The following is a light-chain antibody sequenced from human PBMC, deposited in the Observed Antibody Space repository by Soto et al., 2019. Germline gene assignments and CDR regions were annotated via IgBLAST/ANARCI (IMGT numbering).Light chain of an antibody. CDR3: SSYTNINTRACV. J-gene: IGLJ1*01. CDR1: SSDVGGYNY. CDR2: EVN. V-gene: IGLV2-8*01. Sequence: QSVLTQPPSASGSPGQSVTISCTGTSSDVGGYNYVSWFQQHPGKAPKLIIHEVNQRPSGVPDRFSGSKSGNTASLTVSGLQAEDEGTYYCSSYTNINTRACVFGTGTKVTVL.